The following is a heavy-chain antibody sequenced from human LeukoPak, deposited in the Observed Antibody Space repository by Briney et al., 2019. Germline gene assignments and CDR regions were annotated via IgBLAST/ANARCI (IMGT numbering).Heavy chain of an antibody. V-gene: IGHV5-10-1*01. J-gene: IGHJ4*02. D-gene: IGHD3-10*01. Sequence: PGESLKISCKGSGYSFTTYWISWVRQMPGKGLEWMGRIDPSDSYTNYSPSFQGHVTVSADKSITTAYLQWNSLKASDTAMYYRARQDRGFTDYWGQGTLVTVSS. CDR2: IDPSDSYT. CDR1: GYSFTTYW. CDR3: ARQDRGFTDY.